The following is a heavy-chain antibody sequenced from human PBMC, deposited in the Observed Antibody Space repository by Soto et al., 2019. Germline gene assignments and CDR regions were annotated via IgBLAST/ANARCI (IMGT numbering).Heavy chain of an antibody. J-gene: IGHJ6*03. CDR2: ISSSSSYI. CDR1: GFTFSSYS. V-gene: IGHV3-21*01. CDR3: ARDPPSYAWGTYYYYYYYMDV. Sequence: GGSLRLSCAASGFTFSSYSMNWVRQAPGKGLEWVSSISSSSSYIYYADSVKGRFTISRDNAKNSLYLQMNSLRAEDTAVYYCARDPPSYAWGTYYYYYYYMDVWGKGTTVTVSS. D-gene: IGHD3-16*01.